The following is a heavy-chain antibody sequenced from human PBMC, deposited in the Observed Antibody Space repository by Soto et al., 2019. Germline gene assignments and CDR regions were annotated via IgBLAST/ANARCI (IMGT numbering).Heavy chain of an antibody. V-gene: IGHV3-74*01. D-gene: IGHD6-19*01. J-gene: IGHJ4*02. Sequence: EVQLVESGGGLVQPGGSLRLACVASGFTLSSHWMHWVRQAPGKGLVWVARISDAGVTAYADSVRGRFTISRDNAKNTLYLEMNGLRAEDTVVYYYIRSSGWPDFWGQGTLVTVSS. CDR2: ISDAGVT. CDR3: IRSSGWPDF. CDR1: GFTLSSHW.